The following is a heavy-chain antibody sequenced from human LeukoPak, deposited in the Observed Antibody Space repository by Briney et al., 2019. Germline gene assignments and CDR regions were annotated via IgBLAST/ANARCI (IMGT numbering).Heavy chain of an antibody. V-gene: IGHV4-34*01. CDR2: INHSGST. CDR3: AREFPSRYSSNWYRSPLYYMDV. J-gene: IGHJ6*03. CDR1: GGSFSGYY. D-gene: IGHD6-13*01. Sequence: SETLSLTCAVYGGSFSGYYWSWIRQPPEKGLEWIGEINHSGSTNYNPSLKSRVTISVDTSKNQFSLKLSSVTAADTAVYYCAREFPSRYSSNWYRSPLYYMDVWGKGTTVTVSS.